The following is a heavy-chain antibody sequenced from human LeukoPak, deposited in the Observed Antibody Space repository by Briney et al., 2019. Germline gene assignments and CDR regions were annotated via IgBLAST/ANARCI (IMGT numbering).Heavy chain of an antibody. V-gene: IGHV3-30*02. D-gene: IGHD3-22*01. J-gene: IGHJ4*02. CDR2: ISYDGSNK. CDR1: GFTFSSFG. CDR3: ARDPSRWDYYDSRAYQTPLYYFDY. Sequence: PGGSLRLSCAASGFTFSSFGIHWVRQAPGKGLEWVTFISYDGSNKYYADSVKGRFSISRDNSKNILYLEMNSLRAEDTAVYYCARDPSRWDYYDSRAYQTPLYYFDYWGQGTLVTVSS.